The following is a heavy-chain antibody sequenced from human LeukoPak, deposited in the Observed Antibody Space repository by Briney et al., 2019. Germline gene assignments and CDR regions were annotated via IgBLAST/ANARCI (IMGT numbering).Heavy chain of an antibody. CDR1: GGTSSSYA. D-gene: IGHD3-10*01. V-gene: IGHV1-69*06. CDR2: IIPIFGTA. Sequence: SVKVSCKASGGTSSSYAISWVRQAPGQGLEWMGGIIPIFGTANYAQKFQGRVTITADKSTSTAYMELSSLRSEDTAVYYCAKGAQFYGSGSYYTDAFDIWGQGTMVTVSS. CDR3: AKGAQFYGSGSYYTDAFDI. J-gene: IGHJ3*02.